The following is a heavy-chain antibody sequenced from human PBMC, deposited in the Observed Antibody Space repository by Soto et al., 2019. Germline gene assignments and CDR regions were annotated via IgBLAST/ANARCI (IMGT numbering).Heavy chain of an antibody. CDR2: ISSSSSYR. V-gene: IGHV3-21*01. CDR1: EFTFSSYS. J-gene: IGHJ4*02. CDR3: ARVAVSGYTD. Sequence: EVQLVESGGGLVKPGGSLRLSCAASEFTFSSYSMNWVRQAPGKGLEWVSSISSSSSYRYYADSVKGRFTISRDNAKNSLYLQMNSLRAEDTAVYYCARVAVSGYTDWGQGTLVTVSS. D-gene: IGHD5-12*01.